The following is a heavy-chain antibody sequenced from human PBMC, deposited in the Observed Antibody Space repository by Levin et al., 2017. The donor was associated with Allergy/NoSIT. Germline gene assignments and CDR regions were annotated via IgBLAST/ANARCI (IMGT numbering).Heavy chain of an antibody. CDR1: GGSISSYY. V-gene: IGHV4-59*01. CDR3: ARDRSIVGYGMDV. CDR2: IYYSGST. J-gene: IGHJ6*02. D-gene: IGHD3-16*02. Sequence: SETLSLTCTVSGGSISSYYWSWIRQPPGKGLEWIGYIYYSGSTNYNPSLKSRVTISVDTSKNQFSLKLSSVTAADTAVYYCARDRSIVGYGMDVWGQGTTVTVSS.